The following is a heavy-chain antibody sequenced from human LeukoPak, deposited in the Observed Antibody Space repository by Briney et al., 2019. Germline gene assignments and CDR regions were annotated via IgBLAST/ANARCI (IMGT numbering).Heavy chain of an antibody. D-gene: IGHD4/OR15-4a*01. CDR1: GLTFRNYW. CDR2: ISGSGGST. Sequence: GGSLRLSCAASGLTFRNYWMSWVRQAPGKGLEWVSAISGSGGSTYYADSVKGRFTISRDNSKNTLYLQMNSLRAEDTAVYYCAKYLGDYDYYYYMDVWGKGTTVTVSS. V-gene: IGHV3-23*01. CDR3: AKYLGDYDYYYYMDV. J-gene: IGHJ6*03.